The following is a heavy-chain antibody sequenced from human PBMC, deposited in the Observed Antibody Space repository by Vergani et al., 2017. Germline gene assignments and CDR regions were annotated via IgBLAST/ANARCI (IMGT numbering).Heavy chain of an antibody. Sequence: QVQLVQSGAEVKKPGASVKVSCKASGYTFTGYYMHWVRQAPGQGLEWMGWINPNSGGTNYAQKFQGRVTMTRDTSISTAYMELSSLRSEDTAVYYCARGDSSSLLWDYYYYMDVWGKGTTVTVSS. J-gene: IGHJ6*03. CDR1: GYTFTGYY. V-gene: IGHV1-2*02. CDR2: INPNSGGT. D-gene: IGHD6-6*01. CDR3: ARGDSSSLLWDYYYYMDV.